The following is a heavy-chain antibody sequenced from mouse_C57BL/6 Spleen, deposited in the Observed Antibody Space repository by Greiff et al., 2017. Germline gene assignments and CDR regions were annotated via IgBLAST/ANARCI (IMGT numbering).Heavy chain of an antibody. CDR1: GYTFTDYY. CDR3: ARRGYGYEGYFDY. CDR2: INPNNGGT. D-gene: IGHD2-2*01. J-gene: IGHJ2*01. Sequence: EVQLQQSGPELVKPGASVKISCKASGYTFTDYYMNWVKQSHGKSLEWIGDINPNNGGTSYNQKFKGKATLTVDKSSSTAYRELRSLTSEDSAVYYCARRGYGYEGYFDYWGQGTTLTVSS. V-gene: IGHV1-26*01.